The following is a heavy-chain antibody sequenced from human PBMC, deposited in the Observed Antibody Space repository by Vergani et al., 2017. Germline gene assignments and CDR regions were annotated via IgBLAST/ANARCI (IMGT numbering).Heavy chain of an antibody. CDR1: GYSISSGNYY. CDR3: ARVRYDSGSSYGSEALNYFDY. J-gene: IGHJ4*02. CDR2: IYSSGST. V-gene: IGHV4-61*02. Sequence: QVQLQESGPGLLKPSQTLSLTCSVAGYSISSGNYYWNWIRQPAGKGLEWMGRIYSSGSTSYNPSIKSRITMSLDTSKNQFSLSLSSVTAADTAVYYCARVRYDSGSSYGSEALNYFDYWGQGTLVTVSS. D-gene: IGHD5-18*01.